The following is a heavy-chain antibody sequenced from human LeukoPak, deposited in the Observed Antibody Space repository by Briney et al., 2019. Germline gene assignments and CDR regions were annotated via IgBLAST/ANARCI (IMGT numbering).Heavy chain of an antibody. D-gene: IGHD3-22*01. CDR2: IIPIFGTA. CDR1: GGTFSSYA. V-gene: IGHV1-69*05. Sequence: PVKVSCKASGGTFSSYAISWVRQAPGQGLKWMGGIIPIFGTANYAQKFQGRVTITTDESTSTAYMELSRLRSDDTAVYYCARGGYYDSSGYPSLDYWGQGTLVTVSS. J-gene: IGHJ4*02. CDR3: ARGGYYDSSGYPSLDY.